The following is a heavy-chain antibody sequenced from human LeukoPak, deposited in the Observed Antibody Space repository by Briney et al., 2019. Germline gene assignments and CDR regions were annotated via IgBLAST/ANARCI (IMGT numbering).Heavy chain of an antibody. D-gene: IGHD6-19*01. CDR2: RYYPGKN. Sequence: SETLSLTCAVSGGSINSHYWGWIRQPPGKGLQWIGDRYYPGKNNSNPSLKSRVTISLDTSKDHLSLKLTSVLAADTAIYYCVRRDTGWNYFDYWGQGILVTVSS. J-gene: IGHJ4*02. V-gene: IGHV4-59*08. CDR3: VRRDTGWNYFDY. CDR1: GGSINSHY.